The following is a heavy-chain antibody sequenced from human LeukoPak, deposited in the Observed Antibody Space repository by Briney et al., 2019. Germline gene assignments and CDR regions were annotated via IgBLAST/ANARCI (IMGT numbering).Heavy chain of an antibody. Sequence: PGGSLRLSCAASGFIFTNYFMSWVRQAPGKGLEWVASIKHDGSEKYYVDSVRGRFTISRDNTMNSLYLQMSSLRAEDTAVYYCARVGATDAFDVWGQGTMVTVSS. CDR1: GFIFTNYF. CDR2: IKHDGSEK. CDR3: ARVGATDAFDV. D-gene: IGHD1-26*01. J-gene: IGHJ3*01. V-gene: IGHV3-7*01.